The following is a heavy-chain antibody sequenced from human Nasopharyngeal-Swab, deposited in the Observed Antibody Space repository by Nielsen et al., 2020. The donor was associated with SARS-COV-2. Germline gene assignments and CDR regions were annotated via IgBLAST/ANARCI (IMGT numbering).Heavy chain of an antibody. CDR1: GFTFSSYS. CDR2: ISSSSSTI. D-gene: IGHD3-22*01. V-gene: IGHV3-48*02. J-gene: IGHJ4*02. CDR3: ARDESSYLDY. Sequence: GESLKISCAASGFTFSSYSMNWVRQAPGKGLEWVSYISSSSSTIYYADSVKGRFTISRDNAKNSLYLQMNSLRDEDTAVYYCARDESSYLDYWGQGTLVTVSS.